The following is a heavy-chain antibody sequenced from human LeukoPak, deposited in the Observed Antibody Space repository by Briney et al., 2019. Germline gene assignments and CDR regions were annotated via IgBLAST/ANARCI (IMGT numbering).Heavy chain of an antibody. CDR1: GGSFSGYY. CDR3: ARMYSSSWYATPWYFDL. D-gene: IGHD6-13*01. V-gene: IGHV4-59*01. Sequence: SETLSLTCAVYGGSFSGYYWSWIRQPPGKGLEWIGYIYYSGSTNYNPSLKSRVTISVDTSKNQFSLKLSSVTAADTAVYYCARMYSSSWYATPWYFDLWGRGTLVTVSS. CDR2: IYYSGST. J-gene: IGHJ2*01.